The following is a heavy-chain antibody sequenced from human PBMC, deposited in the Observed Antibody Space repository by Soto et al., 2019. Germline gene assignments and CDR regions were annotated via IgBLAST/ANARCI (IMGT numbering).Heavy chain of an antibody. CDR2: ISGSGGST. V-gene: IGHV3-23*01. Sequence: GGSLRLSCAASGFTFSSYAISCVRQAPGKGLEWVSAISGSGGSTYYADSVKGRFTISRDNSKNTLYLQMNSLRAEDTAVYYCAKDTPFGAARTSFDYWGQGTLVTVSS. J-gene: IGHJ4*02. D-gene: IGHD6-6*01. CDR1: GFTFSSYA. CDR3: AKDTPFGAARTSFDY.